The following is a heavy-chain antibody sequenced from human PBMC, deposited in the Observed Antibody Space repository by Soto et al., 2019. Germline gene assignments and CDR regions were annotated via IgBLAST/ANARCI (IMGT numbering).Heavy chain of an antibody. Sequence: EASVKVSCKASGYTFTTYAMHWVRQAPGQRLEWMGWINAGNGNTKYPQKFQGRVSISRDTSASIGYMELSSLSSKDTAVYYCARTLAETHDFENWGQGTLVTVSS. V-gene: IGHV1-3*01. CDR1: GYTFTTYA. CDR2: INAGNGNT. CDR3: ARTLAETHDFEN. J-gene: IGHJ4*02. D-gene: IGHD3-3*01.